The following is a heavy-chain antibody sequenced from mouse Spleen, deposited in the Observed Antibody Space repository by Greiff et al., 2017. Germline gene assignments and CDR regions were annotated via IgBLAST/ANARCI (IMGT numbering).Heavy chain of an antibody. CDR3: ASPHYDWFAY. CDR2: ISYDGSN. V-gene: IGHV3-6*01. J-gene: IGHJ3*01. D-gene: IGHD2-4*01. CDR1: GYSITSGYY. Sequence: VQLQQSGPGLVKPSQSLSLTCSVTGYSITSGYYWNWIRQFPGNKLEWMGYISYDGSNNYNPSLKNRISITRDTSKNQFFLKLNSVTTEDTATYYCASPHYDWFAYWGQGTLVTVSA.